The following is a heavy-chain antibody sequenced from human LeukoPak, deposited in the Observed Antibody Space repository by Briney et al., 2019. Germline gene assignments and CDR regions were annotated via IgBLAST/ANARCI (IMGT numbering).Heavy chain of an antibody. CDR1: GGSISSGGYS. V-gene: IGHV4-30-2*01. J-gene: IGHJ5*02. D-gene: IGHD4-17*01. CDR2: IYHSGST. CDR3: ARFYGDSENWFAP. Sequence: PSETLSLTCAVSGGSISSGGYSWSWIRQPPGKGLEWIGYIYHSGSTYYNPSLKSRVTISVDRSKNQFSLKLSSVTAADTPVYYCARFYGDSENWFAPWGQGTLVTVSS.